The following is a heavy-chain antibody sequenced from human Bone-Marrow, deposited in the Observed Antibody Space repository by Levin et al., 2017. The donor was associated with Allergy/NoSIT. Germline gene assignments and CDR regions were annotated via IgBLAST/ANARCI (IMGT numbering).Heavy chain of an antibody. CDR1: GGTFSSYA. V-gene: IGHV1-69*13. CDR3: ARGFGSSLGDYYYYGMDV. D-gene: IGHD6-13*01. Sequence: SVKVSCKASGGTFSSYAISWVRQAPGQGLEWMGGIIPIFGTANYAQKFQGRVTITADESTSTAYMELSSLRSEDTAVYYCARGFGSSLGDYYYYGMDVWGQGTTVTVSS. J-gene: IGHJ6*02. CDR2: IIPIFGTA.